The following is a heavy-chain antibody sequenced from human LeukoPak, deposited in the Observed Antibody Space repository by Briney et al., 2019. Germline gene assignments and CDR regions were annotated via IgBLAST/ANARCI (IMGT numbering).Heavy chain of an antibody. CDR3: ARDQGISDAFDI. J-gene: IGHJ3*02. Sequence: GGSLRLSCAASGFTFSSYSMNWVRQAPWKGLEWVSSISSSSSYIYYADSVKGRFTISRDNAKNSLYLQMNSLRAEDTAVYYCARDQGISDAFDIWGQGTMVTVSS. CDR2: ISSSSSYI. CDR1: GFTFSSYS. V-gene: IGHV3-21*01.